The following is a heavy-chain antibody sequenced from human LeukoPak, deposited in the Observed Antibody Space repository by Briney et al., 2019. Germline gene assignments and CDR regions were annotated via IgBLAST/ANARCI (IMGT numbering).Heavy chain of an antibody. V-gene: IGHV1-2*02. CDR1: GYTFTGYY. CDR3: SSVGYCSSTSCSPYNWFDP. Sequence: ASVTVSYKASGYTFTGYYMQWLRQAPRPPLEWMGLINHNSGGTNYAQKFQARDTIPRDTSISAAYMELSRLRSDDTAVYYCSSVGYCSSTSCSPYNWFDPWGQGTLVTVSS. J-gene: IGHJ5*02. CDR2: INHNSGGT. D-gene: IGHD2-2*03.